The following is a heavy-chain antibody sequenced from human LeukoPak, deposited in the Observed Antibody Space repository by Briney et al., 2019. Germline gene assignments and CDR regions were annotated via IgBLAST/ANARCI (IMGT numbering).Heavy chain of an antibody. CDR1: GGSISSSSYY. Sequence: ASETLSLTXTVSGGSISSSSYYWGWIRQPPGKGLEWIGSIYYSGSTYYNPSLKSRVTISVDTSKNQFSLKLSSVTAADTAVYYCARPVCSGGSCYPDWFDPWGQGTLVTVSS. CDR2: IYYSGST. CDR3: ARPVCSGGSCYPDWFDP. J-gene: IGHJ5*02. V-gene: IGHV4-39*01. D-gene: IGHD2-15*01.